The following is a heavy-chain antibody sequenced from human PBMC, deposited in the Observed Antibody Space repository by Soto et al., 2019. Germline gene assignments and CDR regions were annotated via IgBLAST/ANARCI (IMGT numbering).Heavy chain of an antibody. Sequence: EVQLVESGGGLVQPGGSLRLPCAASGFTLNNFWMYWVRQTPEKGLVWVSGINSDGTTTIYADSVKGRFTISRDNAKNTLYLQMNSLTVEDTAIYYCVRDIRWGQGTLVTVSS. CDR3: VRDIR. J-gene: IGHJ4*02. V-gene: IGHV3-74*01. CDR1: GFTLNNFW. CDR2: INSDGTTT.